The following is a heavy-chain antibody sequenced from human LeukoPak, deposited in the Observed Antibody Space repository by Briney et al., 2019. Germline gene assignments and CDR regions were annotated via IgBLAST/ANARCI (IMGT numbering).Heavy chain of an antibody. CDR2: IYYSGST. Sequence: SETLSLTCTVSGGSISSSSYYWGWIRQPPGKGLEWIGSIYYSGSTYYNPSLKSRVTISVDTSENQFSLKLSSVTAADTAVYYCARQDSSSWIRRWFDPWGQGTLVTVSS. CDR3: ARQDSSSWIRRWFDP. V-gene: IGHV4-39*01. J-gene: IGHJ5*02. D-gene: IGHD6-13*01. CDR1: GGSISSSSYY.